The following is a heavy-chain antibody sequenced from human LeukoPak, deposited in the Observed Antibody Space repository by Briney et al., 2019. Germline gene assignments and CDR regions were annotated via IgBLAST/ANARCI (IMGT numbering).Heavy chain of an antibody. CDR2: IWYDGSNK. Sequence: GGSLRLSCTASGFTFSSYGMHWVRQAPGKGLEWVAVIWYDGSNKYYADSVKGRFTISRDNSRNTLYLQMNSLRAEDTAVYYCARGGQYYYFDYWGQGTLVTASS. CDR1: GFTFSSYG. D-gene: IGHD2/OR15-2a*01. J-gene: IGHJ4*02. V-gene: IGHV3-33*01. CDR3: ARGGQYYYFDY.